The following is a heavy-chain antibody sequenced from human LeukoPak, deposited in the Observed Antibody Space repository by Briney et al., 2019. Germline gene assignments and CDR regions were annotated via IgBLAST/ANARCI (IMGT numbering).Heavy chain of an antibody. J-gene: IGHJ4*02. V-gene: IGHV3-30*18. D-gene: IGHD3-22*01. CDR2: ISYDESNK. CDR1: GFTFSSYG. CDR3: AKTLYYYDTRDAFDI. Sequence: GGSLRLSCAASGFTFSSYGMNWVRQAPGKGLEWVAVISYDESNKYYADSVKGRFTISRDNSKNTLYLQMNSLRAEDTAVYYCAKTLYYYDTRDAFDIWGQGTLVTVSS.